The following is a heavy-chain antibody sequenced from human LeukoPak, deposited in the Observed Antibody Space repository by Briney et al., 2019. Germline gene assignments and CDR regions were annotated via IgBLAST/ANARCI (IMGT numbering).Heavy chain of an antibody. Sequence: SETLSLTCTVSGGSSSNYYWNWIRQPPGKGLEWIGYIHYSGITNYNPSLKSRVTMSVDTSKNQFSLKLTSVTAADTAVYFCVRHFHGSGYVVDLWGQGTPVTVSS. CDR1: GGSSSNYY. CDR3: VRHFHGSGYVVDL. D-gene: IGHD6-13*01. V-gene: IGHV4-59*08. J-gene: IGHJ5*02. CDR2: IHYSGIT.